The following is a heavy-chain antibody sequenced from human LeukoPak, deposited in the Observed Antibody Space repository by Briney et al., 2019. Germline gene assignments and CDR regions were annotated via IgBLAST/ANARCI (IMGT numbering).Heavy chain of an antibody. Sequence: SETLSLTCSVSGDSIRSGTYSWGWIRQPPGKGLEWIGSISYTGSTYYNPSLKSRVTISVDTSKNQFSLKLSSVTAADTAVYYCAGQTRYCSGGSCGLYGMDVWGQGTTVTVSS. J-gene: IGHJ6*02. CDR3: AGQTRYCSGGSCGLYGMDV. CDR2: ISYTGST. D-gene: IGHD2-15*01. V-gene: IGHV4-39*07. CDR1: GDSIRSGTYS.